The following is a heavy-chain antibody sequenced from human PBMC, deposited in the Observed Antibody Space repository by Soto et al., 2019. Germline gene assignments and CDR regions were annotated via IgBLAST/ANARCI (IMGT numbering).Heavy chain of an antibody. CDR2: IYHSGST. CDR3: ATGGSSSSFAFDI. D-gene: IGHD6-6*01. Sequence: QLQLQESGSGLVKPSQTLSLTCAVSGGSISSGGYSWSWIRQPPGKGLEWIGYIYHSGSTYYNPSLKSRVTTSVDRSKNQFSLKLSSVTAADTAVYYCATGGSSSSFAFDIWGQGTMVTVSS. CDR1: GGSISSGGYS. V-gene: IGHV4-30-2*01. J-gene: IGHJ3*02.